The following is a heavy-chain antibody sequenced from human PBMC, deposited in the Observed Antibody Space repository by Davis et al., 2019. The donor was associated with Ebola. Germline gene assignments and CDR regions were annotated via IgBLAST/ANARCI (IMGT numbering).Heavy chain of an antibody. CDR2: ISSSSSYI. V-gene: IGHV3-21*01. CDR1: GFTFSSYS. J-gene: IGHJ3*02. Sequence: GESLKISCAASGFTFSSYSMNWVRQAPGKGLEWVSSISSSSSYIYYADSVKGRFTISRDNANNSLTLQMNSLGAEDTAVYYCARGRRLLADAFHIWGQGTMVTASS. D-gene: IGHD2-8*02. CDR3: ARGRRLLADAFHI.